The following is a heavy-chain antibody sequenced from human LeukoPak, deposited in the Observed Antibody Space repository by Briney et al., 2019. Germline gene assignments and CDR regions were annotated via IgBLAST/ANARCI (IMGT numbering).Heavy chain of an antibody. CDR1: GFTFSSYG. Sequence: GGSLRLSCAASGFTFSSYGMHWVRQAPGKGLEWVAVIWYDGSNKYYADSVKGRFTISRDNSKNTLYLQMNSLRAEDTAVYYCAKVRASSGYFDYWGQGTLVTVSS. CDR3: AKVRASSGYFDY. CDR2: IWYDGSNK. D-gene: IGHD3-22*01. J-gene: IGHJ4*02. V-gene: IGHV3-33*06.